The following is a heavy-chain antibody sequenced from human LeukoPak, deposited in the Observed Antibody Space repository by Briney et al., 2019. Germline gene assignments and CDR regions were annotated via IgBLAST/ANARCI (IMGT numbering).Heavy chain of an antibody. CDR3: ARVVTAFYNYYDMDV. Sequence: GGSLRLSCAASGFTFSSYAMHWVRQAPGKGLEWVAVISYDGSNKYYADSVKGRFTISGDNSKNTLYLQMNSLRVEDTAVYYCARVVTAFYNYYDMDVWGQGTTVTVSS. CDR2: ISYDGSNK. V-gene: IGHV3-30-3*01. CDR1: GFTFSSYA. J-gene: IGHJ6*02. D-gene: IGHD2-21*02.